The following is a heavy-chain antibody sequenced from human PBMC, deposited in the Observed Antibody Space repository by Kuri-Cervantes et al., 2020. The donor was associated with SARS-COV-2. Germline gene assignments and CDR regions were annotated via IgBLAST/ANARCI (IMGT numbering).Heavy chain of an antibody. CDR1: GYTFTSYY. V-gene: IGHV1-46*01. CDR3: ATDQGGWKGFDY. CDR2: INPSGGST. D-gene: IGHD1-1*01. Sequence: ASVKVSCKASGYTFTSYYMHWVRQAPGQGLEWMGIINPSGGSTIYAQKFQGRVTMTEDTSTDTAYMELSSLRSEDTAVYYCATDQGGWKGFDYWGQGTLVTVSS. J-gene: IGHJ4*02.